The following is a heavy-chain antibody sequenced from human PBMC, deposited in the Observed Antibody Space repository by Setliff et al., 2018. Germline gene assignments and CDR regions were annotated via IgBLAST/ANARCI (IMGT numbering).Heavy chain of an antibody. D-gene: IGHD5-12*01. V-gene: IGHV5-51*01. CDR3: ARNRVALYDAFDI. J-gene: IGHJ3*02. CDR2: IHPSNSDT. Sequence: PGESLKISCKGSGYSFTDYWIGWVRQMPGEGLEWMGIIHPSNSDTVYSPSFQGQVAISADRPITTAYLQWSSLKASDTAIYYCARNRVALYDAFDIWGQGTMVTVSS. CDR1: GYSFTDYW.